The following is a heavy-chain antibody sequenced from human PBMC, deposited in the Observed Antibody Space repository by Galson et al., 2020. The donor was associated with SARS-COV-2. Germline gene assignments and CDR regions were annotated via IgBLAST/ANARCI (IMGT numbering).Heavy chain of an antibody. V-gene: IGHV1-3*01. CDR3: AAARGQVATWVLVLDY. J-gene: IGHJ4*02. D-gene: IGHD5-12*01. CDR1: GYTFTSYA. CDR2: INAGNGNT. Sequence: RQDGSVKVSCKASGYTFTSYAMHWVRQAPGHRLEWMGWINAGNGNTKYSQKFQGRVTITRDTSASTAYMELSSPRSEDTAVYYCAAARGQVATWVLVLDYWGQGTLVTVSS.